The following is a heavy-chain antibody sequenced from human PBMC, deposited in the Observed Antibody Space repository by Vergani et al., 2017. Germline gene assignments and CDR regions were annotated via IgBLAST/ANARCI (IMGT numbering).Heavy chain of an antibody. Sequence: QVQLVQSGAEVKKPGASVKVSCKASGYTFTSYGISWVRQAPGQGLEWMGWISAYNGNTNYAQTLKGRVTMTTDTSTSTAYMELRSLRSDDTAVYYCAVVPKLRYFDWPNYYYMDVWGKGTTVTVSS. CDR1: GYTFTSYG. CDR2: ISAYNGNT. CDR3: AVVPKLRYFDWPNYYYMDV. V-gene: IGHV1-18*04. J-gene: IGHJ6*03. D-gene: IGHD3-9*01.